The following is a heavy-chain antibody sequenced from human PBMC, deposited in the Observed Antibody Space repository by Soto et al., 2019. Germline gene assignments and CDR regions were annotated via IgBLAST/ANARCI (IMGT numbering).Heavy chain of an antibody. J-gene: IGHJ4*02. CDR3: AKGRGGSGSLTPRVDF. CDR2: ISGGGDTT. V-gene: IGHV3-23*04. CDR1: GFTFNTYA. D-gene: IGHD3-10*01. Sequence: EVQLVESGGGLVQTGGSLRVSCAASGFTFNTYAMTWVRQAPGKGLAWVSAISGGGDTTSYADSVKGRFTVSRDGSKNTLYLQMSSLRAEDTALCYCAKGRGGSGSLTPRVDFWVQGTLVTVSS.